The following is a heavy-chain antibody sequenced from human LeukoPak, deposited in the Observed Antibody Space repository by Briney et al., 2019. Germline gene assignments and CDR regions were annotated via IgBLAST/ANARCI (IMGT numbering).Heavy chain of an antibody. D-gene: IGHD3-10*01. J-gene: IGHJ5*02. CDR3: AKGLIINWFDP. V-gene: IGHV3-23*01. CDR2: ISGSGGST. CDR1: GFTFSSYA. Sequence: GGSLGLSCAASGFTFSSYAMTWVRQAPGKGLEWVSAISGSGGSTYYADSVKGRFTISRDNSKNTLYLQMNSLRAEDTAVYFCAKGLIINWFDPWGQGTLVTVSS.